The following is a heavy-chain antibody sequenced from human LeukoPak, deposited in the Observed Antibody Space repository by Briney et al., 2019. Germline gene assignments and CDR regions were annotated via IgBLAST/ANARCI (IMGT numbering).Heavy chain of an antibody. D-gene: IGHD6-19*01. Sequence: PGGSLRLSCAASGFTFSSYWMSWVRQAPGKGLEWVANIKQDGSEKYYVDSVKGRFTISRDNAKNSLYLQMNSLSAEDTAVYYCARERFLYSSGWASCNDYWGQGTLVTVSS. CDR2: IKQDGSEK. CDR1: GFTFSSYW. V-gene: IGHV3-7*01. CDR3: ARERFLYSSGWASCNDY. J-gene: IGHJ4*02.